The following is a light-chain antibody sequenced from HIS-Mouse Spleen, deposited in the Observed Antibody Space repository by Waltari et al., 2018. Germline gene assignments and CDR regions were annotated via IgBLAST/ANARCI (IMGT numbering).Light chain of an antibody. CDR1: SSDVGSYNL. CDR3: CSYAGSSTWV. Sequence: QSALTQPASVSGSPGQSITLSCTGTSSDVGSYNLFSWYQPHPGKAPKLMIYKGSQRPSGVSNRFSGSKSGNTASLTISGLQAEDEADYYCCSYAGSSTWVFGGGTKLTVL. CDR2: KGS. J-gene: IGLJ3*02. V-gene: IGLV2-23*01.